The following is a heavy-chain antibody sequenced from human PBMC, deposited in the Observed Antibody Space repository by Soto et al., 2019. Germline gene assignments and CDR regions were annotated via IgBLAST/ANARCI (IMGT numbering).Heavy chain of an antibody. J-gene: IGHJ4*02. D-gene: IGHD4-17*01. CDR2: ISSSGSTI. Sequence: GSFRLPCAASGFTFSDNYMSWIRQAPGKGLEWVSYISSSGSTIYYADSVKGRFTISRDNAKNSLYLQMNSLRAEDTAVYYCARDRDYGIDYWGQGALVTVSS. CDR1: GFTFSDNY. CDR3: ARDRDYGIDY. V-gene: IGHV3-11*01.